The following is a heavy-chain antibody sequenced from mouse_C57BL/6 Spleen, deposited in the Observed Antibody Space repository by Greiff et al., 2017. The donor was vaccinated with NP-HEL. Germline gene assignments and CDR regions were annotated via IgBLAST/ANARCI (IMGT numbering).Heavy chain of an antibody. CDR3: ARQTGTREKNFDY. CDR1: GFTFSSYG. CDR2: ISSGGSYT. J-gene: IGHJ2*01. V-gene: IGHV5-6*01. Sequence: EVQRVESGGDLVKPGGSLKLSCAASGFTFSSYGMSWVRQTPDKRLEWVATISSGGSYTYYPDGVKGRFTISRDNAKNTLYLQMSSLKSEDTSMYYCARQTGTREKNFDYWGQGTTLTVSS. D-gene: IGHD4-1*01.